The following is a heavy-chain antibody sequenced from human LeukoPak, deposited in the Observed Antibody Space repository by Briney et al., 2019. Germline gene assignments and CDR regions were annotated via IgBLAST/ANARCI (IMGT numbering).Heavy chain of an antibody. V-gene: IGHV1-8*01. CDR3: ARDIVGATSSDY. Sequence: ASVKVSCKASGYIFTSYDRNWVRQATGQGLEWMGWMNPKSGKTGYAQKFQGRVTMTRKTSINTAYMELSSLRSEDTAVYYCARDIVGATSSDYWGQGTLVTVSS. CDR2: MNPKSGKT. D-gene: IGHD1-26*01. CDR1: GYIFTSYD. J-gene: IGHJ4*02.